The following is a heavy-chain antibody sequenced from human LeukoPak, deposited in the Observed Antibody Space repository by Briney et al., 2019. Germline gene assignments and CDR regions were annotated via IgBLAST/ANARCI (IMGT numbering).Heavy chain of an antibody. Sequence: PGGSLRLSCAASGFTFSIYAMSWVRQAPGKGLEWVSAISVSGGSTYYADSVKGRFTISRDNSKNTLYLQMNSLRAEDTAVYYCAKESLVVVAVPVAFDIWGQVTMVTVSS. CDR1: GFTFSIYA. D-gene: IGHD2-15*01. J-gene: IGHJ3*02. CDR3: AKESLVVVAVPVAFDI. CDR2: ISVSGGST. V-gene: IGHV3-23*01.